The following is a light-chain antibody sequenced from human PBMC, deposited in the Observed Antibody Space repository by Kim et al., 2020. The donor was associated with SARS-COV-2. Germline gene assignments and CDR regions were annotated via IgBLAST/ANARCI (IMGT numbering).Light chain of an antibody. CDR3: QQYNKWPIT. CDR2: ETS. V-gene: IGKV3-15*01. CDR1: QSVSSR. Sequence: QGERVKSAGRASQSVSSRLARHQQKPGQAPRLLIYETSTRATGIPARFSGSGSGTEFTLTISSLQSEDFAIYYCQQYNKWPITFGQGTRLEIK. J-gene: IGKJ5*01.